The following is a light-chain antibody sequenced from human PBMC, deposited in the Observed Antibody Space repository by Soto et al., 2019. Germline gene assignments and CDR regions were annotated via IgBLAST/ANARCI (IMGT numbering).Light chain of an antibody. CDR1: QTISLF. V-gene: IGKV1-39*01. Sequence: DIQMTQSPSSLSASVGDSVTITCRASQTISLFLNWYQQKPGKAPNLLIYGASSLQSGVPSRFSGSGSGTDFTLTISSLQPEDFATYYCQQSYNAPLTFGGGTKVEIK. CDR3: QQSYNAPLT. CDR2: GAS. J-gene: IGKJ4*01.